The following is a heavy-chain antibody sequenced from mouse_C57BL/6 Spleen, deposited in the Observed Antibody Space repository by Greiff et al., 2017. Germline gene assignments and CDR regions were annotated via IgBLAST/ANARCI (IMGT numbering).Heavy chain of an antibody. J-gene: IGHJ3*01. V-gene: IGHV1-82*01. Sequence: QVHVKQSGPELVKPGASVKISCKASGYAFSSSWMNWVKQRPGKGLEWIGRIYPGDGDTNYNGKFKGKATLTADKSSSTAYMQLSSLTSEDSAVYFCAREGNWDEGQLAYWGQGTLVTVSA. D-gene: IGHD4-1*01. CDR3: AREGNWDEGQLAY. CDR2: IYPGDGDT. CDR1: GYAFSSSW.